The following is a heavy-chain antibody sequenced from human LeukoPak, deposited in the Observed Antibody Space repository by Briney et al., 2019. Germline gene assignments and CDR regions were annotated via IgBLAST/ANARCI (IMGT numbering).Heavy chain of an antibody. Sequence: GGSLRLSCAASGFTFSSYWMHWVRQAPGKGLVWVSRINSDGSSTSYADSVKGRFTISRDNAKNTLYLQMNSLRAEDTAVYYCARDRSETADYYYYYMDVWGKGTTVTVSS. J-gene: IGHJ6*03. CDR2: INSDGSST. D-gene: IGHD2-21*02. CDR1: GFTFSSYW. V-gene: IGHV3-74*01. CDR3: ARDRSETADYYYYYMDV.